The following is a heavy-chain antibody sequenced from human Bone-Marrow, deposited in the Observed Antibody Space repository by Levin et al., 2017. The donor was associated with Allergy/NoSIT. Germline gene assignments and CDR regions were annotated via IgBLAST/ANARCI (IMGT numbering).Heavy chain of an antibody. CDR3: ARRGDV. V-gene: IGHV3-48*03. J-gene: IGHJ6*04. CDR2: ISTSGSNI. CDR1: GFTFNSYE. Sequence: GGSLRLSCAASGFTFNSYEMNWVRQAPGKGLEWISYISTSGSNIYYADSVKGRFTISRDNTKNSLFLQMNSLRAEDTAVYYCARRGDVWGKGTTVTVSS.